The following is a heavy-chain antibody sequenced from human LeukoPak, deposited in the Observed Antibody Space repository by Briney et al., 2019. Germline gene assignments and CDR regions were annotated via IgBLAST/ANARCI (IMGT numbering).Heavy chain of an antibody. J-gene: IGHJ5*02. CDR2: IYLDDDK. CDR1: GFSLSTSGLG. Sequence: QSGPTLVNPTQTLTVTCTFSGFSLSTSGLGVGWIRQPPGKALEWLAVIYLDDDKRYSPSRKSRRTTTKDTSKNQVVLTMTNMDPVDTATYYCALSPDIAAAGIMSWFDPWGQGTLVTVSS. V-gene: IGHV2-5*02. D-gene: IGHD6-13*01. CDR3: ALSPDIAAAGIMSWFDP.